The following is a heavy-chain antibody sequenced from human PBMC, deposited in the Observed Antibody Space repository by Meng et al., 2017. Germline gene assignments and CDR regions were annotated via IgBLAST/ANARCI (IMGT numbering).Heavy chain of an antibody. V-gene: IGHV4-34*01. J-gene: IGHJ5*02. CDR2: INHSGST. CDR3: ARGLRITMVRGVKGWFDP. CDR1: GGTFSSYA. Sequence: QLVQSGADVEKPASSVKCACKASGGTFSSYAISWIRQPPGKGLEWIEEINHSGSTNYNPSLKSRVTISVDTSKNQFSLKLSSVTAADTAVYYCARGLRITMVRGVKGWFDPWGQGTLVTVSS. D-gene: IGHD3-10*01.